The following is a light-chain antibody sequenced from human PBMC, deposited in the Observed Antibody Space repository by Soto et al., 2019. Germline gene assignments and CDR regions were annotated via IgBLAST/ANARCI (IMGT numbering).Light chain of an antibody. Sequence: QSVLTQPPSASGSPGQSVTISCTGTSSDVGGYKFVSWYQQYPGKAPKLIIYEVTQRPSGVPDRFSGSKSGNTASLTVSGLQAEDDADYYCSSYAGSNMGVFGTGTKVTVL. V-gene: IGLV2-8*01. CDR3: SSYAGSNMGV. J-gene: IGLJ1*01. CDR2: EVT. CDR1: SSDVGGYKF.